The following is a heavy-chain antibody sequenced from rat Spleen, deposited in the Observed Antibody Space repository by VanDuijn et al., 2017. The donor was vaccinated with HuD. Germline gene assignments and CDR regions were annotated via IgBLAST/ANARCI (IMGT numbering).Heavy chain of an antibody. CDR1: GFTFINYW. V-gene: IGHV5-31*01. J-gene: IGHJ3*01. CDR2: ITNTGGTN. CDR3: TREDGGSGFDY. Sequence: EVQLVESGGGLVQPGRSLKLSCVASGFTFINYWMTWIRQAPGKGLEWIASITNTGGTNYYPDSVEGRFTISRDNAESALYLQMNSLRSEDTATYYCTREDGGSGFDYWGQGILVTVSS. D-gene: IGHD1-11*01.